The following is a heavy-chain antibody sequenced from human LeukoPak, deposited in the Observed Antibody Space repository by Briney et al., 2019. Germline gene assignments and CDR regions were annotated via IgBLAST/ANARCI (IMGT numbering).Heavy chain of an antibody. J-gene: IGHJ4*01. CDR1: GFTFNDYY. V-gene: IGHV3-11*04. Sequence: PGGSLTLSCTGSGFTFNDYYMSWVRQAPGKGLEWVSFISAGGYPIYYADSVRGRFTISRDTAKNSLYLQMNSLRFEDTAVYYCVMTAGPPTDHWGQGALVTVSS. CDR2: ISAGGYPI. CDR3: VMTAGPPTDH.